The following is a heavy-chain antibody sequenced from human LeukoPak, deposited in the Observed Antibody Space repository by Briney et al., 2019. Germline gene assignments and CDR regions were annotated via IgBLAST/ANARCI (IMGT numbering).Heavy chain of an antibody. J-gene: IGHJ4*02. Sequence: ASVKVSCKASGYNFVQYGFSWVRQAPGQGLEWMAWISPYLRNTVFADRFQDRIIVTTDTSTTTAYLELTSLKYDDTAVYFSARDIVDDAPDYWGQGTLVTVSS. V-gene: IGHV1-18*04. CDR2: ISPYLRNT. CDR3: ARDIVDDAPDY. D-gene: IGHD3-16*02. CDR1: GYNFVQYG.